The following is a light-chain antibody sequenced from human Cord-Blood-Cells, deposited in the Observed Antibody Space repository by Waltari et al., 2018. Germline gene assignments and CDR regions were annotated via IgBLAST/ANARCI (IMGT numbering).Light chain of an antibody. J-gene: IGLJ1*01. CDR1: SSHVGRYPY. V-gene: IGLV2-14*03. CDR3: SSYTSSSTLV. Sequence: QSALTQPASVSGSPGQPLTISCTGTSSHVGRYPYVSWYQQHPGQAPKLMIYDVSTRPSGVSNRCAGSKSGNPASLTMSGLQAEDEADYYGSSYTSSSTLVVGTGTKVTVL. CDR2: DVS.